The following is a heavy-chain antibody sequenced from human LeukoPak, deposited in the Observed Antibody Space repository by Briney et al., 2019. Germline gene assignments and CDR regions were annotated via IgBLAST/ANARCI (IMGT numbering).Heavy chain of an antibody. CDR3: ARVGIAAAGDDLGY. Sequence: ASVKVSCKASGYTFTSYDINWVRQATGQGLEWMGWMNPNSGNTGYAQKFQGRVTMTRNTSISTAYMELSSLRSEDTAVYYCARVGIAAAGDDLGYWGQGTLVTVSS. D-gene: IGHD6-13*01. J-gene: IGHJ4*02. CDR1: GYTFTSYD. CDR2: MNPNSGNT. V-gene: IGHV1-8*01.